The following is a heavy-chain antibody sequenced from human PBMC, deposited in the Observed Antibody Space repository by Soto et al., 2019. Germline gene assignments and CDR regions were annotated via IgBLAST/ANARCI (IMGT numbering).Heavy chain of an antibody. CDR2: LNPNSGRT. V-gene: IGHV1-2*02. CDR3: ARDPPRIAAAGNY. D-gene: IGHD6-13*01. Sequence: GASVKVSCKASGYTFTGYYMHWVRQAPGQGLEWMGWLNPNSGRTNYAQKFQGGVTMTRDTSISSAYMELSRLRSDDTAVYYCARDPPRIAAAGNYWGQGTLVTVSS. J-gene: IGHJ4*02. CDR1: GYTFTGYY.